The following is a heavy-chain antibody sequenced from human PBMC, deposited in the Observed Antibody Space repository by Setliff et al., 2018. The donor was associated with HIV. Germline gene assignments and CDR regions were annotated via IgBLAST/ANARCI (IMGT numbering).Heavy chain of an antibody. CDR3: ARIGSGWSVGWFDP. CDR1: GSSISSNYY. D-gene: IGHD6-13*01. CDR2: IDASANT. V-gene: IGHV4-38-2*02. Sequence: SETLSLTCTVSGSSISSNYYWAWIRQTPGKGVEWIGCIDASANTYYVPSLKSRATISIDTSKNQLSLKLRSVTAADTAVYYCARIGSGWSVGWFDPWGQGTLVTVSS. J-gene: IGHJ5*02.